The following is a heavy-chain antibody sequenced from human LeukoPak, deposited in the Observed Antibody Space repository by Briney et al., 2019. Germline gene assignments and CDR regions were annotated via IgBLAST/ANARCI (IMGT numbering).Heavy chain of an antibody. CDR3: ARDRVDTAMGTNFDY. D-gene: IGHD5-18*01. Sequence: PGGSLRLSCAASGFIFSDYYMSWIRQAPGKGLEWVSYISSSSSYTNYADSVKGRFTISGDNAKNSVYLQINSLRAEDTAVYFCARDRVDTAMGTNFDYWGQGTLVTVSS. V-gene: IGHV3-11*06. CDR1: GFIFSDYY. CDR2: ISSSSSYT. J-gene: IGHJ4*02.